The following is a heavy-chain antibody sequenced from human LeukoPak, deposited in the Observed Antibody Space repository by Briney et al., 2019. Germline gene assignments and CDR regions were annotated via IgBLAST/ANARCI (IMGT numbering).Heavy chain of an antibody. Sequence: SETLSLTCAVYGGSFSGYYWSWIRQPPGKGLEWIGEINHSGSTNYNPSLKSRVTTSVDTSKNQFSLKLSSVTAADTAVYYCASGRNGGRAFDYWGQGTLVTVSS. J-gene: IGHJ4*02. CDR2: INHSGST. D-gene: IGHD4-23*01. V-gene: IGHV4-34*01. CDR1: GGSFSGYY. CDR3: ASGRNGGRAFDY.